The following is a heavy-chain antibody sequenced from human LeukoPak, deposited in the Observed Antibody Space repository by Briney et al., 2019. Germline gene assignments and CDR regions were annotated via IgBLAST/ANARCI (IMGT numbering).Heavy chain of an antibody. CDR2: IKYDGSDK. D-gene: IGHD2-21*01. CDR1: GFIFTNYY. Sequence: GGSLRLSCAASGFIFTNYYMTWIRQAPGKGLEWVANIKYDGSDKFYVDSVKGRFTISRDNARYSLFLQMDNLRAEDTAVYYCARDHSFFDYWGQGSLVTVSS. CDR3: ARDHSFFDY. J-gene: IGHJ4*02. V-gene: IGHV3-7*01.